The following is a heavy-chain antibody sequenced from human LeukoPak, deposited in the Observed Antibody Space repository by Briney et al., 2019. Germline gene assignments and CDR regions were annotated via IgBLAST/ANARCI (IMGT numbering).Heavy chain of an antibody. V-gene: IGHV1-46*01. CDR1: GYTFTSYH. CDR3: ARDMFAAGTFDY. Sequence: ASVKVSCKASGYTFTSYHMHWVRQAPGQGLDWMGIINPSAGITTYAQKFQGRVTMTRDMSTSTVYMELSSLRSEDTAVYYCARDMFAAGTFDYWGQGTLVTVSS. D-gene: IGHD6-13*01. CDR2: INPSAGIT. J-gene: IGHJ4*02.